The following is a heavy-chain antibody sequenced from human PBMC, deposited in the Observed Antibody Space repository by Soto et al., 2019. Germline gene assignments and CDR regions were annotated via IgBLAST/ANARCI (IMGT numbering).Heavy chain of an antibody. Sequence: TSETLSLTCTVSGGSISSGGYYWSWIRQHPGKGLEWIGYIYYSGSTYYNPSLKSRVTISVDTSKNQFSLKLSSVTAADTAVYYCARARREYYYDSSGYSTFDPWGQGTLVTVSS. J-gene: IGHJ5*02. D-gene: IGHD3-22*01. CDR1: GGSISSGGYY. CDR2: IYYSGST. CDR3: ARARREYYYDSSGYSTFDP. V-gene: IGHV4-31*03.